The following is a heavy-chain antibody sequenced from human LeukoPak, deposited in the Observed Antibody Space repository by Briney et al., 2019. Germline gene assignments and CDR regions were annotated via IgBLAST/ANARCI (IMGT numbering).Heavy chain of an antibody. CDR1: GFTFSSFT. CDR3: ARDLFNLYGVTDY. CDR2: TSYDGSNK. V-gene: IGHV3-30-3*01. J-gene: IGHJ4*02. Sequence: GGSLRLSCAASGFTFSSFTLHWVRQGPGKGLEWVAVTSYDGSNKYYADSVKGRFTISRDNAKNSLYLQMNSLRAEDTAVYYCARDLFNLYGVTDYWGQGTLVTVSS. D-gene: IGHD4-17*01.